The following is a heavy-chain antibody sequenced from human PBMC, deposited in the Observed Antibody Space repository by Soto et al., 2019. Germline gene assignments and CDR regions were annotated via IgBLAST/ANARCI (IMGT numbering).Heavy chain of an antibody. D-gene: IGHD3-3*01. CDR2: IYYSGST. Sequence: PSETLSLTCTVSGGSISSGDYYWSWIRQPPGKGLEWIGYIYYSGSTYYNPSLKSRVTISVDTSKNQFSLKLSSVTAADTAVYYCVRFNLSYDFWSGYFVWFATWGQGALVTVSS. V-gene: IGHV4-30-4*01. CDR1: GGSISSGDYY. J-gene: IGHJ5*02. CDR3: VRFNLSYDFWSGYFVWFAT.